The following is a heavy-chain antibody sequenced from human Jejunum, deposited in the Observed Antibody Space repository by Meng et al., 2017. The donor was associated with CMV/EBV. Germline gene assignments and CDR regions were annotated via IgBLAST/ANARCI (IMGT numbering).Heavy chain of an antibody. CDR1: SGYY. J-gene: IGHJ3*02. D-gene: IGHD2-2*02. Sequence: SGYYWSWIRQTPGKGLEWIAYIYYGGSTNYNPSLKSRVTISVDTSKNHFSLKLSSMTAADTAVYYCARGGYCSSTSCYSGNAFDIWGQGTMVTVSS. V-gene: IGHV4-59*01. CDR3: ARGGYCSSTSCYSGNAFDI. CDR2: IYYGGST.